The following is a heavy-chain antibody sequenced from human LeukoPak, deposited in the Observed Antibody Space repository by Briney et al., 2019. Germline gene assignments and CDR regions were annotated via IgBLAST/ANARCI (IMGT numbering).Heavy chain of an antibody. CDR3: ARGPGFYYYGMDV. CDR1: GGSFSGYY. J-gene: IGHJ6*04. Sequence: SETLSLTCAVYGGSFSGYYWSWIRQPPGKGLEWIGEINHSGSTNYNPSLKSRVTISVDTSKNQFSLKLSSVTAADTAVYYCARGPGFYYYGMDVRGKGTTVTVSS. V-gene: IGHV4-34*01. CDR2: INHSGST. D-gene: IGHD7-27*01.